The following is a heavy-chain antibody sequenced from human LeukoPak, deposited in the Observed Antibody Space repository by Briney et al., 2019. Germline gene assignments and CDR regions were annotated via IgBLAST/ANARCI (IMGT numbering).Heavy chain of an antibody. V-gene: IGHV3-30*18. CDR2: ISYDGSNK. J-gene: IGHJ4*02. Sequence: GGSLRLSCAASGFTFSSCGMHWVRQAPGKGLEWVAVISYDGSNKYYADSVKGRFTISRDNSKNTLYLQMNSLRAEDTAVYYCAKDHPYSYGYFDYWGQGTLVTVSS. CDR3: AKDHPYSYGYFDY. CDR1: GFTFSSCG. D-gene: IGHD5-18*01.